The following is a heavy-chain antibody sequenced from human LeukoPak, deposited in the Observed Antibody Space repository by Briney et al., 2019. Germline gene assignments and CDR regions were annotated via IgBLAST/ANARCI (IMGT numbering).Heavy chain of an antibody. J-gene: IGHJ4*02. Sequence: SETLPLTCTVSGGSITSNSYYWGWIRQPPGKGLEWIGSLYYTGSTYYNPSLKSRVTISVDTSKNQFSLKLNFVTAADTAVYYCARQSPIDDFWSGYSSGSDYWGQGTLVTVSS. V-gene: IGHV4-39*01. CDR2: LYYTGST. D-gene: IGHD3-3*01. CDR1: GGSITSNSYY. CDR3: ARQSPIDDFWSGYSSGSDY.